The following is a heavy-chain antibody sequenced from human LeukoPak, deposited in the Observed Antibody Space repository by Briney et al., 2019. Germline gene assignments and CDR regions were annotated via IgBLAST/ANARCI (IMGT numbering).Heavy chain of an antibody. D-gene: IGHD6-6*01. CDR1: GYSISSGYY. CDR3: ARDHSSSGFDY. Sequence: SETLSLTCTVSGYSISSGYYWAWIRQPPGKGLEWIGSIFHTGSTYHNPSLKSRVTISVDTSKNQFSLKLSSVTAADTAVYYCARDHSSSGFDYWGQGTLVTVSS. J-gene: IGHJ4*02. V-gene: IGHV4-38-2*02. CDR2: IFHTGST.